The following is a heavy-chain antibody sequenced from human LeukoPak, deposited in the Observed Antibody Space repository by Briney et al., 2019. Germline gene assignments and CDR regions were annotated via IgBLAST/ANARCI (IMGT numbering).Heavy chain of an antibody. CDR2: IPASGGST. Sequence: PGGSLRLSYVASGFTFSSNVMIWVRQAPGKGLEWVSSIPASGGSTYYADSVKGRFTISRDNSKNSLYLQMNSLRAEDTAVYYCAKESSGGWYFDYWGQGTLVTVSS. CDR1: GFTFSSNV. V-gene: IGHV3-23*01. CDR3: AKESSGGWYFDY. J-gene: IGHJ4*02. D-gene: IGHD6-19*01.